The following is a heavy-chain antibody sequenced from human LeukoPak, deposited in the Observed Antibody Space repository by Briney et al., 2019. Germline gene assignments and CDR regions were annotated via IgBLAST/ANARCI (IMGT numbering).Heavy chain of an antibody. V-gene: IGHV3-73*01. CDR3: TRQDCSGGSCSYVDY. D-gene: IGHD2-15*01. J-gene: IGHJ4*02. CDR2: IRSKPNSYTT. Sequence: GGSLRLSCAASGFTFRSYWMSWVRQAPGKGLEWVGLIRSKPNSYTTVYAASVQGRFTISRDDSKNTAYLQMNSLKAEDTAVYYCTRQDCSGGSCSYVDYWGQGTLVTVSS. CDR1: GFTFRSYW.